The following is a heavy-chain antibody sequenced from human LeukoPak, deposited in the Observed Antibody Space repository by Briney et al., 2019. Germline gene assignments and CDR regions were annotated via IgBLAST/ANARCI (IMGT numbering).Heavy chain of an antibody. D-gene: IGHD1-26*01. Sequence: PSETLSLTCSVSGYSISSGYYWGWIRQSPGKGLEWVSAISGSGGSTYYADSVKGRFTISRDNSKNTLYLQMNSLRVEDTAVYYCAKLISLGRPATVFAYMDVWGKGTTVTVSS. CDR1: GYSISSGYY. J-gene: IGHJ6*03. CDR2: ISGSGGST. V-gene: IGHV3-23*01. CDR3: AKLISLGRPATVFAYMDV.